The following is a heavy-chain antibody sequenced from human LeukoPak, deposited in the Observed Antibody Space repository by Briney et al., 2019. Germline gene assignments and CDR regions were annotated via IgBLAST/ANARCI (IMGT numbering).Heavy chain of an antibody. CDR3: ARVLSGSGSLYYYYYYMDV. V-gene: IGHV3-30*14. J-gene: IGHJ6*03. CDR1: GFIFSSYA. Sequence: GGSLRLSCAASGFIFSSYAMHWVRQAPGKGLEWVAVISYDGSNKYYADSVKGRFTISRDNSKNTLYLQMNSLRAEDTAVYYCARVLSGSGSLYYYYYYMDVWGKGTTVTISS. CDR2: ISYDGSNK. D-gene: IGHD3-10*01.